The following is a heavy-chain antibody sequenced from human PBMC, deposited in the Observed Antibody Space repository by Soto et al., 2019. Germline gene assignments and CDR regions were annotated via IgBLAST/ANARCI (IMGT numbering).Heavy chain of an antibody. Sequence: QLQLQESGPRLVKPSDTLSLTCRVSGGSISSSSYSWGWIRQPPGDGLEWIGTIYYSGSTHYNPSLEGRVAISADTPNNQLSLRLSSVTAADTAVYYCGRQPGHCGSTTCFGYYSVDVWGQGTTVTVS. CDR1: GGSISSSSYS. CDR3: GRQPGHCGSTTCFGYYSVDV. J-gene: IGHJ6*02. V-gene: IGHV4-39*01. D-gene: IGHD2-2*01. CDR2: IYYSGST.